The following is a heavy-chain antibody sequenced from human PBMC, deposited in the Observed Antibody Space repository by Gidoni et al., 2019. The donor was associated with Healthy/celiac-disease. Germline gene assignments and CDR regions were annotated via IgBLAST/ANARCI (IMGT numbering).Heavy chain of an antibody. J-gene: IGHJ6*03. CDR3: ARGPSYDFWSGTYYYMDV. Sequence: QVQLQESGPGLVKPSETLSLTCTVAGGSIRSYYWSWNRPPPGRGLEWIGYIYSSGSTNSNPSLKSRVTISVDTSKNQFSLKLSSVTAADTAVYYCARGPSYDFWSGTYYYMDVWGKGTTVTVSS. CDR1: GGSIRSYY. D-gene: IGHD3-3*01. V-gene: IGHV4-59*01. CDR2: IYSSGST.